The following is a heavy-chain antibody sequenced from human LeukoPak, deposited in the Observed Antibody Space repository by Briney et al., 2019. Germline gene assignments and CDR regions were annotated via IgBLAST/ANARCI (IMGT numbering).Heavy chain of an antibody. CDR2: ISDSGSST. CDR1: GFTFSSYA. V-gene: IGHV3-23*01. J-gene: IGHJ4*02. D-gene: IGHD4-23*01. CDR3: AKVVPSPSVEVDY. Sequence: PAGSLRLSCAASGFTFSSYAMSWVRQAPGKGLEWVSAISDSGSSTYSADSVKGRFTSARNNTKNTLYLQMTSLRAEDPAVYCCAKVVPSPSVEVDYWGEGTLVTVSS.